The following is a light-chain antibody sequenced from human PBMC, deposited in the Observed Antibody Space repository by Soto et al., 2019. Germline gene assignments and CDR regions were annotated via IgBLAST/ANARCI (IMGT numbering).Light chain of an antibody. CDR3: SSYTSRDTVI. CDR2: EIS. CDR1: SSDVGAYDH. Sequence: QSVLTQPASVSGSPGQSITISCPGTSSDVGAYDHVSWYRQYPGKAPKFIIFEISNRPSGISSRFSGSRSGNTASLTISRLQAEDEAYYYCSSYTSRDTVIFGGGTK. V-gene: IGLV2-14*01. J-gene: IGLJ2*01.